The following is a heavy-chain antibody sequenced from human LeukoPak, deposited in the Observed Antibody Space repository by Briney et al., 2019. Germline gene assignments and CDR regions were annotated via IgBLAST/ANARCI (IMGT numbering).Heavy chain of an antibody. CDR3: ASHYYDSSGYYYVQKYFQR. J-gene: IGHJ1*01. Sequence: GASVKVSCKASGYTFTGYYMHWVRQAPGQGLEWMGRINPNSGGTNYAQKFQGRVTMTRDTSISTAYMELSRLRSDDTAVYYCASHYYDSSGYYYVQKYFQRWGQGTLVTVSS. CDR1: GYTFTGYY. V-gene: IGHV1-2*06. CDR2: INPNSGGT. D-gene: IGHD3-22*01.